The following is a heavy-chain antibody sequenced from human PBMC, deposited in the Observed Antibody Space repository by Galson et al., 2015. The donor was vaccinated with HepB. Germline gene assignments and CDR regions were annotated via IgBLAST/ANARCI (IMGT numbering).Heavy chain of an antibody. CDR3: ARATWRDKEWPIFDS. V-gene: IGHV3-23*01. J-gene: IGHJ4*02. CDR2: ISSGGDIS. CDR1: GFSLRNYA. Sequence: SLRLSCAASGFSLRNYAMAWVRQAPGKGLEWVSMISSGGDISSSYVDSVRGRFIVSKENSRNTAYLQMSRLTVDDTVIYYCARATWRDKEWPIFDSWGQGTLVTVSS. D-gene: IGHD1-1*01.